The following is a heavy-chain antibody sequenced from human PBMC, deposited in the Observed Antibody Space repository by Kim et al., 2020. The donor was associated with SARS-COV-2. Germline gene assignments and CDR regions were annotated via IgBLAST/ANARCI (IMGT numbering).Heavy chain of an antibody. CDR1: DGSIRSSTYY. CDR3: PRQSWSGWAVDP. J-gene: IGHJ5*02. CDR2: VFYSGSA. D-gene: IGHD3-3*01. V-gene: IGHV4-39*01. Sequence: SETLSLTCSVSDGSIRSSTYYWVWIRQPPGKGLEWIGNVFYSGSAYYNPSLQSRVTFSVDTSQNQFSLKLNSVTAADTAVYYCPRQSWSGWAVDPWGQGILVTVSS.